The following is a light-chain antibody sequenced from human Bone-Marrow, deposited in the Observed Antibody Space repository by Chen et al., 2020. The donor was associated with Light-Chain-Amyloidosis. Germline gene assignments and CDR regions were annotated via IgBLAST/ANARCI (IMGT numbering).Light chain of an antibody. J-gene: IGLJ2*01. CDR1: DLPTKY. Sequence: SSYLTQPPSMSVSPGHPARLTCSGDDLPTKYAYWYQQKPGQAPLLVIHRDTERPSGISERFSGSSSGTTVTLTISGVQAEDEADYHCQSADSSGTYEVIFGGGTKLTV. CDR3: QSADSSGTYEVI. CDR2: RDT. V-gene: IGLV3-25*03.